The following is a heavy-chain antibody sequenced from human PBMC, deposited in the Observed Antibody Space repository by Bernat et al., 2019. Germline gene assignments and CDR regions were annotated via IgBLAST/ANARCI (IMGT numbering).Heavy chain of an antibody. Sequence: LRLSCAASGFTFRSYAMSWVRQAPGKGLEWVSGISGSGISTYYAESVKGRFTIYRDNSENTLYLQMNSLRAEDTAVYYCASGYYYGMDVWGQGTAV. CDR2: ISGSGIST. V-gene: IGHV3-23*01. CDR1: GFTFRSYA. CDR3: ASGYYYGMDV. J-gene: IGHJ6*02.